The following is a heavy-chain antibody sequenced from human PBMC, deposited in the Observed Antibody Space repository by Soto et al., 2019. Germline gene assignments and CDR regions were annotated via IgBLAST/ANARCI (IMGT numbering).Heavy chain of an antibody. Sequence: EVQLVESGGGLVKPGGSLRLSCAASGFTFSSYSMNWVRQAPGKGLEWVSSISSSSSYIYYADSVKGRFTISRDNAKNSLYLQMNSLRAEDTAVYYCARGLYSGRCLADTKQQLVHSHFQHWGQGTLVTVSS. D-gene: IGHD6-13*01. J-gene: IGHJ1*01. CDR1: GFTFSSYS. CDR3: ARGLYSGRCLADTKQQLVHSHFQH. CDR2: ISSSSSYI. V-gene: IGHV3-21*01.